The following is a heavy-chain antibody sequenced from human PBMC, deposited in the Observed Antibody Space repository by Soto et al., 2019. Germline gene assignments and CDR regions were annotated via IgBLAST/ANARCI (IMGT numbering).Heavy chain of an antibody. CDR2: IWYDASNK. CDR1: GFTFGGHA. D-gene: IGHD6-13*01. V-gene: IGHV3-33*01. J-gene: IGHJ3*01. Sequence: QVQLVESGGGVVQPGRSLRLSCAASGFTFGGHAMHWVRQPPGKGLEWLTQIWYDASNKYYADSVKGRFTISRDNSKNTVYLQMNSLRVDDTAVYYCAREGQQGAPYSFDVWGQGTMVTVSS. CDR3: AREGQQGAPYSFDV.